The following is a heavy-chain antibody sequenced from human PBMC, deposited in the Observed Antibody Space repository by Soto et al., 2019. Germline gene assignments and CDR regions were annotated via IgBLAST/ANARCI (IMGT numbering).Heavy chain of an antibody. CDR2: IYYSGST. V-gene: IGHV4-59*08. D-gene: IGHD3-22*01. CDR3: ARLGAYYQSLDP. Sequence: ASETLSHACSDSGGSISSYYCSWIRQPPGKGLEWIGYIYYSGSTNYNPSLKSRVTISVDTSKNQFSLRLSSVTAADTAVYYCARLGAYYQSLDPWGPGTLVTVSS. CDR1: GGSISSYY. J-gene: IGHJ5*02.